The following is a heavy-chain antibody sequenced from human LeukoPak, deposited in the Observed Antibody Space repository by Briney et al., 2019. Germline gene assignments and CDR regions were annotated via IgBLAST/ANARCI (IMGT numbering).Heavy chain of an antibody. CDR3: ARRVPYWYLDL. CDR2: IYYSGST. Sequence: PSETLSLTCTVSGGSISSSSYYWGWIRQPPGKGPEWTGSIYYSGSTYYNPSLKSRGTISVDTSKNQFSLRLSSVAAADTAVYYCARRVPYWYLDLWGRGTLVTVSS. V-gene: IGHV4-39*01. CDR1: GGSISSSSYY. J-gene: IGHJ2*01.